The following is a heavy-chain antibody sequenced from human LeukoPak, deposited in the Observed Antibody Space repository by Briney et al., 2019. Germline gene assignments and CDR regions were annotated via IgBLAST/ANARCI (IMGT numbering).Heavy chain of an antibody. J-gene: IGHJ6*03. CDR1: SGSISSTSYF. CDR2: IYYSGAN. D-gene: IGHD1-26*01. V-gene: IGHV4-39*01. CDR3: ARHVAHGLVTGSNLYYYMDV. Sequence: TSETLSLTSTVSSGSISSTSYFWDWTRQPPGKGLGWIDSIYYSGANYNNPSLRSRVSISVDTSNKQFSLNLSSVTAAHTAVYYCARHVAHGLVTGSNLYYYMDVWGKGTTVTVS.